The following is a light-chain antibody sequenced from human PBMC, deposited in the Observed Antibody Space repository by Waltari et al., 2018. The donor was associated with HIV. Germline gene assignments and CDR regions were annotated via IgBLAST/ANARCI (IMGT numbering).Light chain of an antibody. CDR3: AAWDDSLSGLVV. CDR1: SSNIGSNY. V-gene: IGLV1-47*01. CDR2: RNN. Sequence: QSVLTQPPSASGTPGQRVTISCSGSSSNIGSNYVYWYQQLPGPAPKLHIYRNNPRPSGVPGRFSGSKSGTSASLAISGLRSEDEADYYCAAWDDSLSGLVVFGGGTKLTVL. J-gene: IGLJ2*01.